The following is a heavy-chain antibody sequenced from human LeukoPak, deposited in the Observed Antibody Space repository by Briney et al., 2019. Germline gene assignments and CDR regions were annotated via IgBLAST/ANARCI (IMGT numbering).Heavy chain of an antibody. D-gene: IGHD3-22*01. CDR3: ARQLPTPQYYYDSSGYYPFDY. CDR1: GYTFTSYY. V-gene: IGHV1-46*01. J-gene: IGHJ4*02. Sequence: ASVKVSCKASGYTFTSYYMHWVRQAPGQGLEWMGIINPSGGSTSYAQKFQGRVTMTRDTSTSTVYMELSSLRPEDTAVYYCARQLPTPQYYYDSSGYYPFDYWGQGTLVTVSS. CDR2: INPSGGST.